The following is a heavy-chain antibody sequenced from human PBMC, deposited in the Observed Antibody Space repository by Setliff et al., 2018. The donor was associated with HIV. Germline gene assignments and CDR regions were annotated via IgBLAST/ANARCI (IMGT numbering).Heavy chain of an antibody. Sequence: GGSLRLSCAASGFTFSSSGINWVRQAPGKGPEWVSSISTSSSFKYYTDSVKGRFAISRDNAKNSLYLQMNSLRAEDTAVYYCARDHRPYFYDKAWFDPWGQGTLVTVSS. V-gene: IGHV3-21*01. CDR3: ARDHRPYFYDKAWFDP. CDR2: ISTSSSFK. CDR1: GFTFSSSG. D-gene: IGHD3-22*01. J-gene: IGHJ5*02.